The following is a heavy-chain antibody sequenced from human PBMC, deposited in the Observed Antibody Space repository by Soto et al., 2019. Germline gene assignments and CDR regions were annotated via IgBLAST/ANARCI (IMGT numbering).Heavy chain of an antibody. V-gene: IGHV3-23*01. CDR1: GFTFSSYA. J-gene: IGHJ6*02. D-gene: IGHD2-15*01. CDR3: ETDVRDCSGGSCYSFNDYYCGMDV. Sequence: EVQLLESGGGLVQPGWSLRLSCAASGFTFSSYAMSWVRQAPGKGLEWVAAISGSGGSTYYADYVKGRFTISQDNSKNTVDLSMNSLRAEDTAVYYCETDVRDCSGGSCYSFNDYYCGMDVWGQGTTVTVSS. CDR2: ISGSGGST.